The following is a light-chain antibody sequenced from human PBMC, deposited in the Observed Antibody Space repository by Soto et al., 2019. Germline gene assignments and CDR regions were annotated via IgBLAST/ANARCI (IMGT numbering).Light chain of an antibody. CDR3: ATWDDSLNVV. CDR2: SND. Sequence: QSVLTQPPSASGTPGQRVFISCSGSTSNIGTNTVSWYQHVPGTAPKLLIYSNDQRPSAVPGRFSGSKSGTSASLAISGLLSEDEADYYCATWDDSLNVVFGGGTKLTVL. V-gene: IGLV1-44*01. CDR1: TSNIGTNT. J-gene: IGLJ2*01.